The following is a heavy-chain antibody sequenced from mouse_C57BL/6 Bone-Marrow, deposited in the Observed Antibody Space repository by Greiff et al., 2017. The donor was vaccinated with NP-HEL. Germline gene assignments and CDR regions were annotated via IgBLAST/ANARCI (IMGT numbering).Heavy chain of an antibody. D-gene: IGHD1-3*01. Sequence: VKLMESGPGLVAPSPSLSITCTASGFSLTSYGVSWVRQPPGQGLEWLGVIWGAGSTNYHSALISSLSISKDNSKSQVFLKLNSLQTDDTAACCCDKPSGNYAMDYWGQGTSVTVSS. CDR1: GFSLTSYG. CDR3: DKPSGNYAMDY. CDR2: IWGAGST. J-gene: IGHJ4*01. V-gene: IGHV2-3*01.